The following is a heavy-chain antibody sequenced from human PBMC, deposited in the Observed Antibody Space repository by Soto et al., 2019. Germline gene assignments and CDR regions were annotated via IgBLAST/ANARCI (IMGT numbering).Heavy chain of an antibody. CDR2: ISYDGSNK. Sequence: QVQLVESGGGVVQPGRSLRLSCAASGFTFSSYGMHWVRQAPGKGLEWVAVISYDGSNKYYADSVKGRFTISRDNSKNPLYLQMNSLRAEDTAVYYCAKGWFSGPLDYWGQGTLVTVSS. J-gene: IGHJ4*02. CDR3: AKGWFSGPLDY. CDR1: GFTFSSYG. V-gene: IGHV3-30*18. D-gene: IGHD1-26*01.